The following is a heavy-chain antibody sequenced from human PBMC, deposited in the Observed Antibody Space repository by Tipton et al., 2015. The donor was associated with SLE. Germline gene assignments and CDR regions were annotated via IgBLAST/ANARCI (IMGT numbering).Heavy chain of an antibody. CDR1: GGSISSSVYS. D-gene: IGHD2-2*01. V-gene: IGHV4-39*01. Sequence: TLSLTCNVPGGSISSSVYSWNWIRQPPGKGLEWIGTIYYSGSTYYNSSLKSRVTISLDTSKNQFSLKLSSVTAADTAVFYCARRSSSLDYWGQGILVTVSS. CDR3: ARRSSSLDY. J-gene: IGHJ4*02. CDR2: IYYSGST.